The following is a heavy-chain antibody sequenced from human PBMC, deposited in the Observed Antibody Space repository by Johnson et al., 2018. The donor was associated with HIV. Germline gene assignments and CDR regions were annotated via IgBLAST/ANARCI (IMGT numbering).Heavy chain of an antibody. CDR1: GFTFSSYA. V-gene: IGHV3-30*04. D-gene: IGHD3-22*01. J-gene: IGHJ3*01. Sequence: QVQLAESGGGVVQPGRSLRLSCAASGFTFSSYAMHWVRQAPAKGLEWVAVISYDGSDKYYADSVKGRFTISRDSSKNTLYLQMNSLRAEDTAVYYCARFDGFITTLRVIGDAFDVWGQGTMVTVSS. CDR2: ISYDGSDK. CDR3: ARFDGFITTLRVIGDAFDV.